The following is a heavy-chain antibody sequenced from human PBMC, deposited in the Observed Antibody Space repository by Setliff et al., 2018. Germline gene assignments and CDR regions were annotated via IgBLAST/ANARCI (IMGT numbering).Heavy chain of an antibody. J-gene: IGHJ5*02. Sequence: ASVKVSCKASGYTFTSYGISWVRQAPGQGLEWMGWISAYNGNTNYAQKLQGRVTMTTDTSTSTAYMELRSLRSDDTAVYYCARGAPGWELLSWFDPWGQGTLVTVSS. D-gene: IGHD1-26*01. V-gene: IGHV1-18*01. CDR2: ISAYNGNT. CDR1: GYTFTSYG. CDR3: ARGAPGWELLSWFDP.